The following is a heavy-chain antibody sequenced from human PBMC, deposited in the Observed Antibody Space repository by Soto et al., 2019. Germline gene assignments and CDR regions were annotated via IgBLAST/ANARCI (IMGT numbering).Heavy chain of an antibody. V-gene: IGHV5-51*01. CDR2: IYPGYSDT. Sequence: PXEXLQISCKSSGYXFTSYLLVWVRHMPGKGLEFMGIIYPGYSDTRYSPSFQGQVTISADKSIRTAYLQLSSLNASDTAMYYCARTQWELLSSFDYWGQGTLGTVSS. CDR3: ARTQWELLSSFDY. CDR1: GYXFTSYL. J-gene: IGHJ4*02. D-gene: IGHD1-26*01.